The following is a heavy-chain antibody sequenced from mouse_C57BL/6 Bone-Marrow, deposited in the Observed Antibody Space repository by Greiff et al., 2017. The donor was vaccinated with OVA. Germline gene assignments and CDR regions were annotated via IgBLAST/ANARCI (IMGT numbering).Heavy chain of an antibody. J-gene: IGHJ4*01. Sequence: QVQLMQSGAELARPGASVKLSCKASGYTFTSYGISWVQQTTGQGLEWIGEINPRSGNTYYNEKFKGKATLTADKSSSTAYMELRSLTSEDSAVYFCARDWSMDDWGQGTSVTVSS. CDR3: ARDWSMDD. CDR2: INPRSGNT. V-gene: IGHV1-81*01. CDR1: GYTFTSYG. D-gene: IGHD4-1*01.